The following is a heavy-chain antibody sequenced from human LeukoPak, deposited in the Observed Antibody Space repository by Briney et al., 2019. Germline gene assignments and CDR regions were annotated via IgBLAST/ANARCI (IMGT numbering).Heavy chain of an antibody. V-gene: IGHV4-34*01. CDR3: ARVTPKLLWFGELAFDY. D-gene: IGHD3-10*01. CDR2: INHSGST. CDR1: GGSFSGYY. Sequence: PSETLSLTCAVYGGSFSGYYWSWIRQPPGKGLEGIGEINHSGSTNYNPSLTSRVTISVDTSKNQFSLKLSSVTAADTAVYYCARVTPKLLWFGELAFDYWGQGTLVTVSS. J-gene: IGHJ4*02.